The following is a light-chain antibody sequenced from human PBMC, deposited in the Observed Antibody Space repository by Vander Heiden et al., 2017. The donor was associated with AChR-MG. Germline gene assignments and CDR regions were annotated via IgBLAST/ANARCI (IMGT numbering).Light chain of an antibody. Sequence: EIVMTQSPATLSVSPGERATLSCRASQSVSSNLAWYQQKPGQAPRLLIYGASTRATGIPARFSGSGSGTEFTLTSSSLQYEDFAVYYCQQDTNWPRTFGQGTKLEIK. J-gene: IGKJ2*01. CDR2: GAS. CDR3: QQDTNWPRT. CDR1: QSVSSN. V-gene: IGKV3-15*01.